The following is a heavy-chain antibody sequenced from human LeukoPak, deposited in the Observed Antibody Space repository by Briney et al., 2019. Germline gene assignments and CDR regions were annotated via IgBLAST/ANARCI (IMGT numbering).Heavy chain of an antibody. J-gene: IGHJ4*02. D-gene: IGHD6-13*01. CDR3: ARGKARREGYYFDY. CDR1: GFTFSSYG. CDR2: ISGSGGST. Sequence: GGSLRLSCAASGFTFSSYGMSWVRQAPGKGLEWVSAISGSGGSTYYADSVKGRFTISRDNSKNTLYLQMNSLRAEDTAVYYCARGKARREGYYFDYWGQGTLATVSS. V-gene: IGHV3-23*01.